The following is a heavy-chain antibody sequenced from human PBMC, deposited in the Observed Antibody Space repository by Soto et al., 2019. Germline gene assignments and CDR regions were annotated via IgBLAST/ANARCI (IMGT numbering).Heavy chain of an antibody. D-gene: IGHD6-19*01. CDR3: ATVSSSGWHQRGYYFDY. V-gene: IGHV1-24*01. J-gene: IGHJ4*02. CDR1: GYTLTELS. CDR2: FDPEDSET. Sequence: ASVKVSCKVSGYTLTELSMHWVRQAPGKGLEWMGGFDPEDSETIYAQKFQGRVTMTEVTSTDTAYMELSSLRSEDTAVYYCATVSSSGWHQRGYYFDYWGQGTLVTVSS.